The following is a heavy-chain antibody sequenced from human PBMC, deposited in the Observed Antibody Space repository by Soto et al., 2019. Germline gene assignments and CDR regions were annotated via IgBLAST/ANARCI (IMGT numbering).Heavy chain of an antibody. CDR2: INHSGST. CDR1: GGSFSGYY. CDR3: ARGRYDYVWGSSRSRDYYGMDV. D-gene: IGHD3-16*02. Sequence: SSETLSLTCAVYGGSFSGYYWTWIRQPPGTGLEWIGEINHSGSTNYNPSLKSRVTISVDTSKNQYSLKLTSVTAADTAVYYCARGRYDYVWGSSRSRDYYGMDVWGQGTTVT. V-gene: IGHV4-34*01. J-gene: IGHJ6*02.